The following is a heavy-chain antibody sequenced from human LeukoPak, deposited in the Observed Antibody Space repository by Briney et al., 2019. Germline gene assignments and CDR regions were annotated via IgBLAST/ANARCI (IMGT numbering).Heavy chain of an antibody. CDR2: ISAYNGNT. J-gene: IGHJ4*02. Sequence: ASVKVSCKASGGTFSSYAISWVRQAPGQGLEWMGWISAYNGNTNYAQKLQGRVTMTTDTSTSTAYMELRSLRSDDTAVYYRARGHSSSWYGDYWGQGTLVTVSS. D-gene: IGHD6-13*01. CDR1: GGTFSSYA. CDR3: ARGHSSSWYGDY. V-gene: IGHV1-18*01.